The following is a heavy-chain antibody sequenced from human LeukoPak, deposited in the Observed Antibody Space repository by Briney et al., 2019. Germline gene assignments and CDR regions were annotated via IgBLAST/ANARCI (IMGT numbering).Heavy chain of an antibody. Sequence: GGSLRLSCAASRFTFRNYEMNWVRQAPGKGLEWVSYISSSGNTINYADSVKGRFTISRDNAKNSLYLQMNSLRDEDTAVYYCARDFRYYFDYWGQGTLVTVSS. V-gene: IGHV3-48*03. J-gene: IGHJ4*02. CDR1: RFTFRNYE. CDR2: ISSSGNTI. D-gene: IGHD1-14*01. CDR3: ARDFRYYFDY.